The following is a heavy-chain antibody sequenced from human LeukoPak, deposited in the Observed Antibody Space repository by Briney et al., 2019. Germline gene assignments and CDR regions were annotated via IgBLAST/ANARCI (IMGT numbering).Heavy chain of an antibody. CDR2: ISAYNGNT. J-gene: IGHJ4*02. CDR3: AREAAYYYGSGSSLPNDY. D-gene: IGHD3-10*01. Sequence: VASVTVSCKASGYTFTSHGISWVRQAPGQGLEWMGWISAYNGNTNYAQKLQGRVTMTTDTSTSTAYMELRSLRSDDTAVYYCAREAAYYYGSGSSLPNDYWGQGTLVTVSS. CDR1: GYTFTSHG. V-gene: IGHV1-18*01.